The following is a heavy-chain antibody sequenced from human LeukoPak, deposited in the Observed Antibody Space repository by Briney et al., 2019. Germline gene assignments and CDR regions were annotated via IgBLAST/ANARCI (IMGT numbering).Heavy chain of an antibody. D-gene: IGHD6-13*01. J-gene: IGHJ4*02. CDR1: GFTFSSYG. CDR2: ISYDGSNK. CDR3: AKDFEGIAAAGTQDY. Sequence: GGSLRLSCAASGFTFSSYGMHWVRQAPGKGLEWVAVISYDGSNKYYADSVKGRFTISRDNSKNTLYLQMNSLRAEDTAVYYCAKDFEGIAAAGTQDYRGQGTLVTVSS. V-gene: IGHV3-30*18.